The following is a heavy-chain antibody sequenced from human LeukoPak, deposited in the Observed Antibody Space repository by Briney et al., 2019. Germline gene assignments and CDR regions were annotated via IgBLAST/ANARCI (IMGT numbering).Heavy chain of an antibody. CDR3: ARGNTIAVAGTSGYYYYYGMDV. Sequence: ASVKVSCKASGYTFTSYDINWVRQATGQGLEWMGWMNPNSGNTGYAQKFQGRVTMTRNTSISTAYKELSSLRSEDTAVYYCARGNTIAVAGTSGYYYYYGMDVWGQGTTVTVSS. V-gene: IGHV1-8*01. CDR2: MNPNSGNT. CDR1: GYTFTSYD. J-gene: IGHJ6*02. D-gene: IGHD6-19*01.